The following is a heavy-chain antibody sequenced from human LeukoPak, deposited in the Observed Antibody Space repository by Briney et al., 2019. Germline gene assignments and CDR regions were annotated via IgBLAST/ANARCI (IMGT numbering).Heavy chain of an antibody. CDR3: ARELAVPATGY. CDR2: INSDSTTK. D-gene: IGHD2-15*01. CDR1: GFTFSIYS. J-gene: IGHJ4*02. V-gene: IGHV3-48*01. Sequence: GGSLRLSCAASGFTFSIYSMNWVRQAPGKGLEWVSYINSDSTTKYYADSVKGRFTISRDNAKNSLYLQMNSLRAEDTAVYYCARELAVPATGYWGQGTRVTVSS.